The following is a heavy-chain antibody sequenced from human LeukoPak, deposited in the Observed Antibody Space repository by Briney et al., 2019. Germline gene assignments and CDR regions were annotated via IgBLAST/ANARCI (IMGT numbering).Heavy chain of an antibody. D-gene: IGHD1-14*01. V-gene: IGHV3-11*05. CDR3: VSELPGS. J-gene: IGHJ3*01. CDR2: IIIDGSYT. Sequence: GGSLRLSCAASGFTFSDYYMSWIRQAPGKGLEWVSYIIIDGSYTNYADSVKGRLTISRDNAKNCLYLRMNSLRAKDTGVNYCVSELPGSWGQGTMVTVSS. CDR1: GFTFSDYY.